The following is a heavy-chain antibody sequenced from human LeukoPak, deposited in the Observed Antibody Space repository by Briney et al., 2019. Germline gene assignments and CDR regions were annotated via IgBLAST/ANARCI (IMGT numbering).Heavy chain of an antibody. V-gene: IGHV3-74*01. J-gene: IGHJ4*02. D-gene: IGHD2-15*01. Sequence: GGSLRLSCAASGLTFRRYWMHWVRQAPWKGLVWVSHINTDGSTTTYADSVKGRFTISRDNAKNSLYLQMNSLRAEDTAVYYCARDTDIVAFDYWGQGTLVTVSS. CDR1: GLTFRRYW. CDR3: ARDTDIVAFDY. CDR2: INTDGSTT.